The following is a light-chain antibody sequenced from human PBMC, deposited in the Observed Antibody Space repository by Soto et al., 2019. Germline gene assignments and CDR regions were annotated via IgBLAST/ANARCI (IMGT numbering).Light chain of an antibody. CDR2: DVS. Sequence: QSALTQPASVSGSPGQSITISCTGTSSDVGGYNYVSWYQQHPGKAPKLMIYDVSNWPSGVSNRFSASKSGNTASLTNSGLQAEDEADYYFSSYTSSSTLVVFGGGTKLTVL. V-gene: IGLV2-14*01. J-gene: IGLJ2*01. CDR3: SSYTSSSTLVV. CDR1: SSDVGGYNY.